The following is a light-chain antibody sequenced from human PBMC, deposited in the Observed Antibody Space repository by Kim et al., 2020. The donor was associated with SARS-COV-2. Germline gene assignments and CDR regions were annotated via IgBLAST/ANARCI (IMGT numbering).Light chain of an antibody. CDR3: QQSDSSPIP. Sequence: EIVLTQSPGTLSLSPGERATLSCRASQTVSSSFLAWYQQTPGQAPRLLVYGASSRATGIADRFSGSGSGTDFTLTISRLEPEDFAVYCCQQSDSSPIPFGQGTRLEIK. J-gene: IGKJ5*01. CDR1: QTVSSSF. CDR2: GAS. V-gene: IGKV3-20*01.